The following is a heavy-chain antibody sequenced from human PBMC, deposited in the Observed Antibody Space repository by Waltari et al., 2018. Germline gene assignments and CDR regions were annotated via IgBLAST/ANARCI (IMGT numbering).Heavy chain of an antibody. CDR2: INPSVGST. D-gene: IGHD2-21*01. V-gene: IGHV1-46*01. Sequence: QVQLVQSGAEVKKPGASVKISFKTSEYTFTSSYIHWVRQSPGQGLELMGIINPSVGSTIYAQKFQGRVTMTRDTSTSTVYMELSSLRSEDTAVYYCALDTGALWMDVWGQGTTVTVSS. CDR1: EYTFTSSY. J-gene: IGHJ6*02. CDR3: ALDTGALWMDV.